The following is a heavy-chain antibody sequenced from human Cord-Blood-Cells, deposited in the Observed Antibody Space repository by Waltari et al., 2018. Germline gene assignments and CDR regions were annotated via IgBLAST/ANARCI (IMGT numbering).Heavy chain of an antibody. CDR2: IFSNDEK. V-gene: IGHV2-26*01. CDR1: GFSLSNARMG. J-gene: IGHJ6*02. CDR3: ARILERSGWYYNYGMDV. D-gene: IGHD6-19*01. Sequence: QVTLKESGPVLVKPTETPTLTCAVSGFSLSNARMGVSWIRQPPGKALEWLAHIFSNDEKSYSTALKRRPTITKDTAKSQVVLTMTNMDPVDTATYSRARILERSGWYYNYGMDVRGQGTTVTVSS.